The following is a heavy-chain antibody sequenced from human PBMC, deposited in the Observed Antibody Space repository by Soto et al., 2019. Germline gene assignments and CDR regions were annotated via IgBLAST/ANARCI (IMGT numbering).Heavy chain of an antibody. Sequence: PWGSLRLSCAASGFTFISYGIRCFRHSPGKWLEWVAVISYDGSNKYYADSVKGRFTISRDNSKNTLYLQMNSLRAEDTAVYYCAKDRVVIPGTPDYWGQGTLVTVSS. CDR2: ISYDGSNK. V-gene: IGHV3-30*18. CDR1: GFTFISYG. J-gene: IGHJ4*02. D-gene: IGHD3-3*01. CDR3: AKDRVVIPGTPDY.